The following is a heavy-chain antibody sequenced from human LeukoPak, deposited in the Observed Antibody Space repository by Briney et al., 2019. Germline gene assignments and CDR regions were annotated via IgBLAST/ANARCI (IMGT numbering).Heavy chain of an antibody. J-gene: IGHJ4*02. CDR2: IKKDGSEK. CDR3: ARAVKGYFDWLLYYFDY. D-gene: IGHD3-9*01. Sequence: GGSLRLSCVASGFTFSSYWMSWVRQAPGKGLEWVANIKKDGSEKYYVDSVKGRFTISRDNAKTSLYLQMNSLRAEDTAVYYCARAVKGYFDWLLYYFDYWGQGTLVTVSS. V-gene: IGHV3-7*01. CDR1: GFTFSSYW.